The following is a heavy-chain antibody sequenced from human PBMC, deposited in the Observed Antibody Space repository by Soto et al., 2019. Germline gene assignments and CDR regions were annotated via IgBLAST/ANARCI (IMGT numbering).Heavy chain of an antibody. J-gene: IGHJ6*01. V-gene: IGHV1-69*01. D-gene: IGHD1-20*01. Sequence: NLSLKAAGSTLRRYAISRVSLKTNQGLEWMGGIIPIFGTANYAQKFQGRVTITADESTSTAYMELSSLRSEDTAVYYCSIDPCETRHNNYYYGMDVRLKRSKVPV. CDR3: SIDPCETRHNNYYYGMDV. CDR1: GSTLRRYA. CDR2: IIPIFGTA.